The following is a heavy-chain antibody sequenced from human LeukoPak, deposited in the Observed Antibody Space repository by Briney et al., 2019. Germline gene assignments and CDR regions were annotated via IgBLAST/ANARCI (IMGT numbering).Heavy chain of an antibody. CDR3: ARAPTITIFGVVIKQAWFDP. CDR2: IYYSGST. D-gene: IGHD3-3*01. Sequence: SETLSLTCTVSGGSVSSGSYCWSWIRQPPGKGLEWIGYIYYSGSTNYNPSLKSRVTISVDTSKDQFSLKLSSVTAADTAVYYCARAPTITIFGVVIKQAWFDPWGQGTLVTVSS. V-gene: IGHV4-61*01. J-gene: IGHJ5*02. CDR1: GGSVSSGSYC.